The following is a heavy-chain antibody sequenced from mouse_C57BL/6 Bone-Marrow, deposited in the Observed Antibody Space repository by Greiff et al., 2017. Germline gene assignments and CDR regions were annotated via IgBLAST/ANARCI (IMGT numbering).Heavy chain of an antibody. J-gene: IGHJ3*01. CDR1: GFTFSNYW. V-gene: IGHV6-3*01. Sequence: EVQGVESGGGLVQPGGSMKLSCVASGFTFSNYWMNWVRQSPEKGLEWVAQIRLKSDNYATHYAESVKGRFTISRDDSNSSVYMQMNNLRAEDTGIYYCTVDDYDWFAYWGQGTMVTVSA. CDR2: IRLKSDNYAT. D-gene: IGHD2-4*01. CDR3: TVDDYDWFAY.